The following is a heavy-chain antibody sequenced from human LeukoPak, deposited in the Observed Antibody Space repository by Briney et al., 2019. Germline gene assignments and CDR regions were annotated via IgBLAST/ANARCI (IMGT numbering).Heavy chain of an antibody. V-gene: IGHV4-30-2*01. CDR1: GGSISSGGYY. CDR2: IYHSGST. Sequence: SETLSLTCTVSGGSISSGGYYWSWIRQPPGKGLEWIGYIYHSGSTYYNPSLKSRVTISVDRSKNQFSLKLSSVTAADTAVYYCARRRGDPGSFDYWGQGTLVTVSS. J-gene: IGHJ4*02. D-gene: IGHD3-10*01. CDR3: ARRRGDPGSFDY.